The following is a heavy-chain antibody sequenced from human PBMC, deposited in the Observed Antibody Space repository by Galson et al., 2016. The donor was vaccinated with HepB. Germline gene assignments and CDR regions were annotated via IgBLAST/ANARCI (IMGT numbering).Heavy chain of an antibody. J-gene: IGHJ4*02. CDR3: ARNMLRAAYFDY. V-gene: IGHV3-23*01. Sequence: SLRLSCAASGFTFSSYAMSWVRQAPGKGLEWVSAISGSGGSTYYADSVKGRFTISRDNAKNSVYLLMNSLRDEDTAVYFCARNMLRAAYFDYWSQGTLVTVSS. CDR2: ISGSGGST. CDR1: GFTFSSYA. D-gene: IGHD2-15*01.